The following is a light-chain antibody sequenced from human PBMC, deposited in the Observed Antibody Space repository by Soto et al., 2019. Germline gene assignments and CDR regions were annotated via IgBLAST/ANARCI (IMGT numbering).Light chain of an antibody. CDR1: QSLGSH. J-gene: IGKJ4*01. V-gene: IGKV3-15*01. Sequence: EIVMTQSPATLSLSPGERATLSCRASQSLGSHLAWYQQKPGQAPRLLIYAASTRSTGIPARFSGSGSGTELSITISNLQSEDFAVYYCQQYNNWPPITFGGGTKVEIK. CDR2: AAS. CDR3: QQYNNWPPIT.